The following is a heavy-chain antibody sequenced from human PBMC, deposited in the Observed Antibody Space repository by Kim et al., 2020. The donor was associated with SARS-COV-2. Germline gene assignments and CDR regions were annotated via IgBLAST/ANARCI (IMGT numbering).Heavy chain of an antibody. J-gene: IGHJ6*02. CDR3: TTDVSAMIVSYYYYGMDV. D-gene: IGHD3-22*01. V-gene: IGHV3-15*01. Sequence: KGRFTISREDSKNTLYLQMNSLKAEDTAVYYCTTDVSAMIVSYYYYGMDVWGQGTTVTVSS.